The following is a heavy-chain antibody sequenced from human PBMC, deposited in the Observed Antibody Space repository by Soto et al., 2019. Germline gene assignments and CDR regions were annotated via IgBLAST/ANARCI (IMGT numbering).Heavy chain of an antibody. CDR1: GFIFNEYG. Sequence: QVQLVESGGGVVQPGRSLRLSCAASGFIFNEYGMHWVRQAPGKGLEWVAVIWYDGSNKYYADSVRGRFTFSRDNSRNTMSLQMNSLRVEDTAIYYCARWSCSGSNCNLNQRSFDLWGQGTLVTVSS. V-gene: IGHV3-33*01. J-gene: IGHJ4*02. D-gene: IGHD2-15*01. CDR3: ARWSCSGSNCNLNQRSFDL. CDR2: IWYDGSNK.